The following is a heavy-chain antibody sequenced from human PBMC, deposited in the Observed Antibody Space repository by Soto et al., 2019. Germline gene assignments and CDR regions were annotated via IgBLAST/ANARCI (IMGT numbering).Heavy chain of an antibody. CDR3: ARSLPGTYGAFDL. D-gene: IGHD1-7*01. V-gene: IGHV3-30*03. J-gene: IGHJ3*01. CDR2: ISHDGSNK. Sequence: QVQLVDSGGGVVQPGRSLRLSCTGSGFTFSNYGMHWVRQAPGKGLEWVAIISHDGSNKYYAASVKDRFTISRDNSKNTLYLQMNSLGAEDTAVYYCARSLPGTYGAFDLWGQGTMVTVSS. CDR1: GFTFSNYG.